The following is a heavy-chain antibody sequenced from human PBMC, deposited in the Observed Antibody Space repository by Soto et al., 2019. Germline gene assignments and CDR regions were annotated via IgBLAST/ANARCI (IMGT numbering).Heavy chain of an antibody. CDR2: IYHTGST. CDR3: ARGYYDTSGFYYDAFHY. D-gene: IGHD3-22*01. V-gene: IGHV4-38-2*01. Sequence: SETLSLTGAVSGYSISSGYYWGWIRQPPGKGLEWIGNIYHTGSTYYNPSLKSRVTISLDTSKNQFSVKLNFVTAADTAVYFCARGYYDTSGFYYDAFHYWGEGTLVTVSS. J-gene: IGHJ4*02. CDR1: GYSISSGYY.